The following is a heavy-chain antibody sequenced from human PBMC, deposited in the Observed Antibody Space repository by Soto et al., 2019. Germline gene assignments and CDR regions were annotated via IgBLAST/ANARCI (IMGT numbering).Heavy chain of an antibody. V-gene: IGHV3-74*01. CDR1: GFTFSSYW. Sequence: GGSLRLSCAASGFTFSSYWMHWVRQAPGKGLVWVSRIDSDGSSTSYADSLKGRFTISRDNTKNTLYLQMNSLRAEDTAVYYCAGGLDYYYGMDVWGQGTTVTVSS. D-gene: IGHD3-16*01. J-gene: IGHJ6*02. CDR3: AGGLDYYYGMDV. CDR2: IDSDGSST.